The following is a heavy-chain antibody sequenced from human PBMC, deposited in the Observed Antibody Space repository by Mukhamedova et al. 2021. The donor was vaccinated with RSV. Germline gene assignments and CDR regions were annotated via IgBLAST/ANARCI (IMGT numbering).Heavy chain of an antibody. CDR3: ARGGTFYGSGRYIDY. Sequence: TISVDTSKNQFSLKLSSVTAADTAVYYCARGGTFYGSGRYIDYWGQGTLVTVSS. D-gene: IGHD3-10*01. V-gene: IGHV4-34*01. J-gene: IGHJ4*02.